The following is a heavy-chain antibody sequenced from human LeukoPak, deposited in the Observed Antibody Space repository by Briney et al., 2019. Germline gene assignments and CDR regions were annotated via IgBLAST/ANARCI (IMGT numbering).Heavy chain of an antibody. J-gene: IGHJ4*02. D-gene: IGHD5-18*01. V-gene: IGHV4-34*01. Sequence: SETLSLTCAVYGGSFSGYYWSWIRQPPGKGLEWIGEINHSGSTNYNPSLKSRVTISVDTSKNQFSLKLSSVTAADTAVYYCARGVDSYGYFWGQGTLVTVSS. CDR3: ARGVDSYGYF. CDR2: INHSGST. CDR1: GGSFSGYY.